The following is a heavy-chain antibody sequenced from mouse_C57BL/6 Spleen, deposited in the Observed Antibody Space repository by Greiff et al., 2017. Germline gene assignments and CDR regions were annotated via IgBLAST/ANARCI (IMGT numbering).Heavy chain of an antibody. V-gene: IGHV2-9-1*01. J-gene: IGHJ2*01. D-gene: IGHD2-2*01. Sequence: VQLVESGPGLVAPSQSLSITCTVSGFSLTSYAISWVRQPPGKGLEWLGVIWTGGGTKYNSALKSRLSISKDNSKRQVFLKRNSLQTDDTARYDCARRYGYDNYFDYWGQGTTLTVSA. CDR3: ARRYGYDNYFDY. CDR2: IWTGGGT. CDR1: GFSLTSYA.